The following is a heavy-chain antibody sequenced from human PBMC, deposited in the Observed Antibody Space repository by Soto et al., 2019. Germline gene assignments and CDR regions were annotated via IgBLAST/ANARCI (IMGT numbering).Heavy chain of an antibody. Sequence: QVPLVESGGGVVQPGRSLRLSCAASGFSFSSYVMHWVRQAPGKGLEWVAVIWYDGSNKSYADSVKGRFTISRDTSKNTVYLQMNSLRAEDTAVYCCAGEGTVAATRLYYYYGMDVWGQGTTVTVSS. CDR2: IWYDGSNK. CDR3: AGEGTVAATRLYYYYGMDV. CDR1: GFSFSSYV. V-gene: IGHV3-33*01. J-gene: IGHJ6*02. D-gene: IGHD2-15*01.